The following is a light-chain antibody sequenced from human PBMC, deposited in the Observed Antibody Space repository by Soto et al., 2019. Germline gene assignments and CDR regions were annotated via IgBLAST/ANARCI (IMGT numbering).Light chain of an antibody. CDR1: QTFTNNY. CDR2: GAS. CDR3: QQYGSSPYT. Sequence: EIVLTQSPGTLSLSPGERAILSCRASQTFTNNYLAWYQQKPGQAPRLRIYGASNRATGIPDRFSGSGSGTDFTLIISGLEPEDSAVYYCQQYGSSPYTFGQGTKLEIK. V-gene: IGKV3-20*01. J-gene: IGKJ2*01.